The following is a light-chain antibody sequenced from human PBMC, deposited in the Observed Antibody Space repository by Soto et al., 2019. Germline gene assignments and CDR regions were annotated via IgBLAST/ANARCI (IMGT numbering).Light chain of an antibody. V-gene: IGKV1-5*01. CDR2: DAS. Sequence: GDRVTITCRASQSISSWLAWYQQKPGKAPKFLIYDASNLERGVPSRFSGSVSGTEFTLTISSLQPDDFATYYCQQYMSYPWTFGQGTKVEIK. CDR1: QSISSW. CDR3: QQYMSYPWT. J-gene: IGKJ1*01.